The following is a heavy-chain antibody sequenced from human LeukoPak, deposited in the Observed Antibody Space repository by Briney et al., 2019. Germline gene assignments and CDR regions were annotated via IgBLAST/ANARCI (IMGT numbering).Heavy chain of an antibody. J-gene: IGHJ4*02. D-gene: IGHD3-22*01. V-gene: IGHV1-46*01. CDR3: ARPGDYYDSSGYAGDYFDY. Sequence: ASVKVSCKASGYTFTSYYMHWVRQAPGQGLEWMGIINPSGGSTSYAQKFQGRVTMTRDTSTSTVYMELGSLRSEDAAVYYCARPGDYYDSSGYAGDYFDYWGQGTLVTVSS. CDR2: INPSGGST. CDR1: GYTFTSYY.